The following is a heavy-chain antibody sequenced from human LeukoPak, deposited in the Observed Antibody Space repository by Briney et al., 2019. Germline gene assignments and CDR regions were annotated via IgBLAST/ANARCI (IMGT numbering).Heavy chain of an antibody. CDR1: GGSFSGYY. J-gene: IGHJ3*01. CDR2: INHSGST. CDR3: ASTPPAFDV. V-gene: IGHV4-34*01. Sequence: PSETLSLTCAVYGGSFSGYYWSWIRQPPGKGLEWNGEINHSGSTNYNPSLRSRVTISVDTSKNQFSLKLSSVTAADTAVYYCASTPPAFDVWGQGTMVTVSS.